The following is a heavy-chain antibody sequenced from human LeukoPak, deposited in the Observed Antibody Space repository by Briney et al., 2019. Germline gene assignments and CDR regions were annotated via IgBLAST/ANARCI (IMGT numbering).Heavy chain of an antibody. CDR2: ITPGDSAI. D-gene: IGHD2-2*01. CDR1: GSRSTSYS. J-gene: IGHJ4*02. Sequence: GGSPQISRQGTGSRSTSYSIGGVRPLTGKGREWMGIITPGDSAIQYSPSFQGQVTISADKSISTAYLQWSSLKASDTAMYYCARLGYCSSTSCYPGGRVPYYFDYWGQGTLVTVSS. CDR3: ARLGYCSSTSCYPGGRVPYYFDY. V-gene: IGHV5-51*01.